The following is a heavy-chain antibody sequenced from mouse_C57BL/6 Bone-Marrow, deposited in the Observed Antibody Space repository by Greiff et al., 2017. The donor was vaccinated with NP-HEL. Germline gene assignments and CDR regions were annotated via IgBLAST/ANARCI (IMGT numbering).Heavy chain of an antibody. CDR2: IRLKSDNYET. V-gene: IGHV6-3*01. D-gene: IGHD2-1*01. J-gene: IGHJ4*01. CDR1: GFTFSNYW. Sequence: DVMLVESGGGLVQPGGSMKLSCVASGFTFSNYWMNWVRQSPEKGLEWVAQIRLKSDNYETHYAESVKGRFNISRADSKSSVYLQMNNLSAEDTRIYYCTGQVYYGNLGLYYYAMDYWGQGTSVTVSS. CDR3: TGQVYYGNLGLYYYAMDY.